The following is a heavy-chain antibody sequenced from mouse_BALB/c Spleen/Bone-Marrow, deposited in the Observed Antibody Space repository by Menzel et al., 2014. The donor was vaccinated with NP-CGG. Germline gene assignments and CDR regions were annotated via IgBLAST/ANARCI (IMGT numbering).Heavy chain of an antibody. Sequence: EVQLQQSGAELVKPGASVKLSCTASGFNIKDTYMHWVKPRPEQGLEWIGRIDPANGNTKYDPKFQGKATITADTSSNTAYLQLSRLTSEDTAVYYCAAYYRYLAWCAYWGQGTLVTVSA. CDR3: AAYYRYLAWCAY. J-gene: IGHJ3*01. CDR2: IDPANGNT. CDR1: GFNIKDTY. D-gene: IGHD2-14*01. V-gene: IGHV14-3*02.